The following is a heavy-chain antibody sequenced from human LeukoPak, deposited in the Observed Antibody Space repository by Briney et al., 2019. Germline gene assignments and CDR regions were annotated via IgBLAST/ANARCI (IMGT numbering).Heavy chain of an antibody. V-gene: IGHV4-38-2*02. CDR1: GYSISSGYY. CDR3: ARVSGSYYSGFDP. CDR2: IYHSGST. J-gene: IGHJ5*02. Sequence: SETLSVTCTVSGYSISSGYYWGWIRPPPGKGLEWIGSIYHSGSTYYNPSLKRRVTISVDTSKNQFSLKLSSVTAADTAVYYCARVSGSYYSGFDPWGQGTLVTVSS. D-gene: IGHD1-26*01.